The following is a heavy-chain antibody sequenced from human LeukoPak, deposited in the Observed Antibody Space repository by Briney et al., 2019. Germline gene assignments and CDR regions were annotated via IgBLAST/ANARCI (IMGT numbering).Heavy chain of an antibody. J-gene: IGHJ4*02. CDR3: ARLDGTGYCSGGSCYYSKYYFDY. V-gene: IGHV5-51*01. CDR1: GYSINNYW. CDR2: IYPADSDI. D-gene: IGHD2-15*01. Sequence: KHGESLKISCKGSGYSINNYWIGWVRQMPGKGLEWMGIIYPADSDIRYSPSFQGQVTISADKSISTAYLQWSSLKASDTAMYYCARLDGTGYCSGGSCYYSKYYFDYWGQGTLVTVSS.